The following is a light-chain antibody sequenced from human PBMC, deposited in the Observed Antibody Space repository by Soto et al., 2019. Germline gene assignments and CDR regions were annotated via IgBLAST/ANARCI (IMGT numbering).Light chain of an antibody. J-gene: IGKJ1*01. Sequence: EIVMTQSPANLSVSPGERATLSCRASQSISSNLAWYQLKPGQAPRLLIYGASTVATGIPARFSGSGSGTEFTLTISSLQSEDFAVYYCQQCNNWPPTFGQGTKVEIK. V-gene: IGKV3-15*01. CDR2: GAS. CDR3: QQCNNWPPT. CDR1: QSISSN.